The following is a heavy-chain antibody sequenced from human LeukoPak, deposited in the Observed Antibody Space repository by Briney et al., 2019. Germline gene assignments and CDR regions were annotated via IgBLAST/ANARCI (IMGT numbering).Heavy chain of an antibody. V-gene: IGHV3-73*01. Sequence: GGSLRLSCAASGFTFSGSAMHWVRQASGKGLEWVGRIRSKANSYATAYAASVKGRFTISRDDSKNTAYLQMNSLKTEDTAVHYCTRPYYYDSSGGDYWGQGTLVTVSS. CDR2: IRSKANSYAT. D-gene: IGHD3-22*01. CDR3: TRPYYYDSSGGDY. CDR1: GFTFSGSA. J-gene: IGHJ4*02.